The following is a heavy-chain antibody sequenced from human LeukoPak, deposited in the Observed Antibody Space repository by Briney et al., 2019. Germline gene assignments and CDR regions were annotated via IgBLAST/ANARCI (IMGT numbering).Heavy chain of an antibody. D-gene: IGHD3-3*01. CDR1: GYTFTSYD. CDR3: ARTSRSITIFGVVISFDC. Sequence: ASVKVPCKASGYTFTSYDINLVRQATGQGLEWMGWMNPNSGNTGYAQKFQGRVTITRNTSISTAYMELSSLRSEDTAVYYCARTSRSITIFGVVISFDCWGQGTLVTVSS. V-gene: IGHV1-8*03. CDR2: MNPNSGNT. J-gene: IGHJ4*02.